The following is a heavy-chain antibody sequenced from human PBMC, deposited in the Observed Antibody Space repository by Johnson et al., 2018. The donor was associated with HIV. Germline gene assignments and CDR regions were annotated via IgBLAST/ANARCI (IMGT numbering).Heavy chain of an antibody. J-gene: IGHJ3*02. CDR1: GFTFSNYW. Sequence: VQLVESGGDLVQPGGPLRLSCVVSGFTFSNYWMEWVRQAPGKGLVWVSRIKCDGSEKYYVDSVKGRFTISRDNAKNSLYLQMNSLRAEDTAVYYCARVMGLGGYSLAFDIWGQGTMVTVSS. CDR3: ARVMGLGGYSLAFDI. V-gene: IGHV3-7*01. CDR2: IKCDGSEK. D-gene: IGHD3-22*01.